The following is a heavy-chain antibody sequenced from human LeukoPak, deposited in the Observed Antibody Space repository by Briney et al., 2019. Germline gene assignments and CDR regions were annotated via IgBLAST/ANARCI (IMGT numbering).Heavy chain of an antibody. Sequence: KSGGSLRLSCAASGFTFSSYSMNWVRQAPGKGLEWVSSISSSSYYIYYADSVKGRFTISRDNSKNTLYLQMNSLRPEDSAVYYCARASSSSSFDAFDIWGQGTMVTVSS. CDR1: GFTFSSYS. J-gene: IGHJ3*02. CDR2: ISSSSYYI. V-gene: IGHV3-21*01. CDR3: ARASSSSSFDAFDI. D-gene: IGHD6-6*01.